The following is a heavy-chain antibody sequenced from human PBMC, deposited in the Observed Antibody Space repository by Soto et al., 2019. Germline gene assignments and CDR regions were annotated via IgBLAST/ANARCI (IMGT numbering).Heavy chain of an antibody. V-gene: IGHV3-23*01. CDR1: GFTFSSYA. D-gene: IGHD2-21*01. CDR2: ISGSAITT. CDR3: AKLILPRSSMYV. Sequence: EVQLLDSGGGLVQPGGSLRLSCAASGFTFSSYAMSWVRQAPGKGLEWVSAISGSAITTYYADSVKGRFTISRASSQNTVYLQMKSPGAEDTARYYWAKLILPRSSMYVWCRGTSFTVSS. J-gene: IGHJ6*02.